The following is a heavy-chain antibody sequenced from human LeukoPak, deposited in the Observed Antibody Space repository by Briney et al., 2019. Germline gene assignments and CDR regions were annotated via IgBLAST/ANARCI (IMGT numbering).Heavy chain of an antibody. CDR2: ISNSGGTI. CDR3: ARRYSNSFDY. J-gene: IGHJ4*02. D-gene: IGHD4-11*01. CDR1: GFTFSDYY. V-gene: IGHV3-11*01. Sequence: GSSLRLSCAASGFTFSDYYMTWIRQAPGKGLEWVSYISNSGGTIYYTDSVKGQFTISRDNAKNSLYLQMNSLRAEDTAVYYCARRYSNSFDYWGQGTLVTVSS.